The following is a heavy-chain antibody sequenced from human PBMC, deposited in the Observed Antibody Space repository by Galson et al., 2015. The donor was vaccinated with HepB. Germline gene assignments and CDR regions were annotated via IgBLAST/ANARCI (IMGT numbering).Heavy chain of an antibody. Sequence: SLRLSCAASGFTFSSYGMHWVRQAPGKGLEWVAVISYDGSYKYSTDSVKGRFTISRDNSKNTLYLQMNSLRVEDTAVYYCAKGGYYGSGRYGNNWFDPWGQGILVTVSS. D-gene: IGHD3-10*01. CDR1: GFTFSSYG. V-gene: IGHV3-30*18. CDR2: ISYDGSYK. CDR3: AKGGYYGSGRYGNNWFDP. J-gene: IGHJ5*02.